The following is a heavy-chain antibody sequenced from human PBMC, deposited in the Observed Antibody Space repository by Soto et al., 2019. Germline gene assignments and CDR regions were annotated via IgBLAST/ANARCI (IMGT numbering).Heavy chain of an antibody. CDR1: GFTVISNY. CDR3: ARERDEHNPKWVDL. Sequence: EVPVVETGGGLIQPGGSLRLSCAVSGFTVISNYMSWVRQPPGKGPEWVYDIYSGDSTYYADSVKGRFTISRDNSKNTLYLQINSRRAEDTAVYYFARERDEHNPKWVDLWGQGTLVTVSS. J-gene: IGHJ5*02. V-gene: IGHV3-53*02. CDR2: IYSGDST.